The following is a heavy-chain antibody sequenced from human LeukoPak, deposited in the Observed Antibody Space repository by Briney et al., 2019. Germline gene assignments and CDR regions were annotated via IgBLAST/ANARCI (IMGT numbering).Heavy chain of an antibody. J-gene: IGHJ4*02. D-gene: IGHD5-12*01. CDR2: INHSGST. CDR3: ARGGYAVLDY. CDR1: GGSFSGYY. V-gene: IGHV4-34*01. Sequence: SETLSLTCAVYGGSFSGYYWTWIRQPPGKGLEWIGEINHSGSTNYNPSLMSRVTISVDTSRSQFSLKLSSVTAADTAVYYCARGGYAVLDYWGQGTLVTVSS.